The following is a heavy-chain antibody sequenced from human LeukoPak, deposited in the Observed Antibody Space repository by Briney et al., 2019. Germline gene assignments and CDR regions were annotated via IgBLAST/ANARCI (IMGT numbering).Heavy chain of an antibody. CDR2: ISGSGGST. CDR1: GFIFSSYA. Sequence: PGGSLRLSCAASGFIFSSYAMSWVRQAPGKGLEWVSAISGSGGSTYYADSVKGRFTISRDNSKNTLYLQMNSLRAEDTAVYYCAKDGLRLTRPHDYWGQGTLVTVSS. D-gene: IGHD2-2*01. V-gene: IGHV3-23*01. J-gene: IGHJ4*02. CDR3: AKDGLRLTRPHDY.